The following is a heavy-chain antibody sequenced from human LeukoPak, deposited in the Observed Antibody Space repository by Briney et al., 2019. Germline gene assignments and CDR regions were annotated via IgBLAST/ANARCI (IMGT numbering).Heavy chain of an antibody. D-gene: IGHD2-2*01. CDR1: GGSITISSYY. Sequence: PSETRSLTCTVSGGSITISSYYWGWIRHPPGQGLGWIASIFYSGSTYYNPSLKSRVTISVDMSKNQFSLKLSSVTAADTAVYYCARLSCSSTICPFDYWGQGTLVTVSS. CDR3: ARLSCSSTICPFDY. J-gene: IGHJ4*02. V-gene: IGHV4-39*01. CDR2: IFYSGST.